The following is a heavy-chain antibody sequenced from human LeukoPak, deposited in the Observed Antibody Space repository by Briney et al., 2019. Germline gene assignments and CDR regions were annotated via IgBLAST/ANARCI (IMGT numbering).Heavy chain of an antibody. D-gene: IGHD2-15*01. Sequence: ASVKVSCKASGYTFTSYGISWVRQAPGQGLEWMGWISAYNGNTNYAQKLQGRVTMTTDTSTSTAYMELRSLRSDDTAVYSCARSGVVVAALERGVANWFDPWGQGTLVTVSS. CDR1: GYTFTSYG. V-gene: IGHV1-18*01. CDR2: ISAYNGNT. CDR3: ARSGVVVAALERGVANWFDP. J-gene: IGHJ5*02.